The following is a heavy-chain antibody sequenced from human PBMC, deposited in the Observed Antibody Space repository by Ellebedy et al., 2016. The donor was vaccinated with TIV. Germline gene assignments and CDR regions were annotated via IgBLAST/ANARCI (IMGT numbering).Heavy chain of an antibody. D-gene: IGHD6-6*01. CDR3: ARGKYSSSMGAY. CDR2: ISTGSGST. CDR1: GYTFTRFA. J-gene: IGHJ4*02. Sequence: ASVKVSCXASGYTFTRFAIHWVRPAPGQRLEWMGWISTGSGSTKYSQDFQGRVTIARDTSATAAYMELSSLRSEDTAVYYCARGKYSSSMGAYWGQGTLVTVSS. V-gene: IGHV1-3*03.